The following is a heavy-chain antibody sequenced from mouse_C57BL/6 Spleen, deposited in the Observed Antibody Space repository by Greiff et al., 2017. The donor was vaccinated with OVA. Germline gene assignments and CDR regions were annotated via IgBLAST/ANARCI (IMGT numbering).Heavy chain of an antibody. CDR1: GFSFNTYA. CDR2: IRSKSNNYAT. J-gene: IGHJ4*01. CDR3: VRHESLITTVVARNYYAMDY. D-gene: IGHD1-1*01. V-gene: IGHV10-1*01. Sequence: DVHLVESGGGLVQPKGSLKLSCAASGFSFNTYAMNWVRQAPGKGLEWVARIRSKSNNYATYYADSVKDRFTISRDDSESMLYLQMNNLKTEDTAMYYCVRHESLITTVVARNYYAMDYWGQGTSVTVSS.